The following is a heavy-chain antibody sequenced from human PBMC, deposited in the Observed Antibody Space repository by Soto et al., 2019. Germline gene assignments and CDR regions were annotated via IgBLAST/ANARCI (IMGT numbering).Heavy chain of an antibody. V-gene: IGHV3-64*07. CDR3: VRDTADGMDV. Sequence: EMQVVESGGGLVQPGGSLRLSCAASGSTFSGHALHWVRQAPGKGLEIVSTIHRDGHVTYYAESVKGRFTISRDNSKNTLYCEMGSLRGEDTAVYYCVRDTADGMDVWGQGTTVTVSS. D-gene: IGHD2-21*02. CDR2: IHRDGHVT. J-gene: IGHJ6*02. CDR1: GSTFSGHA.